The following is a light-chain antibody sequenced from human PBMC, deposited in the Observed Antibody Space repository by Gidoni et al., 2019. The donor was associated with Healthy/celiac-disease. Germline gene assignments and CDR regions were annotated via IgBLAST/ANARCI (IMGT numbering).Light chain of an antibody. Sequence: SSALTQAPAVSVALGQTVRITCHGDSLRSYYASWYQQKPGQAPVLVSYGKNNRPSGIPDRFSGSSSGNTASLTITGAQAEDEADYYCNSRDSSGNPVVFGGGTKLTVL. CDR3: NSRDSSGNPVV. CDR2: GKN. V-gene: IGLV3-19*01. J-gene: IGLJ2*01. CDR1: SLRSYY.